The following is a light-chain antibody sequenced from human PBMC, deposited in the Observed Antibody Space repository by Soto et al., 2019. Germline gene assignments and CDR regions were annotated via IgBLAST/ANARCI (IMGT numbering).Light chain of an antibody. CDR3: QQYCSSTKT. CDR1: QSVSNSY. Sequence: EIVLTQSPGTLSLSPGERATLSCRASQSVSNSYLAWYQQKLGQAPRLLIYGASTRAPGIPDRFSGSGSGANFTLPISRREPQDFALYYCQQYCSSTKTFGQGTKVEIK. J-gene: IGKJ1*01. V-gene: IGKV3-20*01. CDR2: GAS.